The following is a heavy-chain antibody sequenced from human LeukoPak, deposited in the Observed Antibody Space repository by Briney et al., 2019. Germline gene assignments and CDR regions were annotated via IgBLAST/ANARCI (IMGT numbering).Heavy chain of an antibody. CDR3: ARAVYDYVWGSYRYYYFDY. V-gene: IGHV1-2*02. Sequence: GASVKVSCKASGYTFTDYYIHWVRQAPGQGLECMGWINPNSGGTNYAQKFQGRVTMTRDTSISTAYMEPSSLRSEDTAVYYCARAVYDYVWGSYRYYYFDYWGQGTLVTVSS. D-gene: IGHD3-16*02. CDR2: INPNSGGT. J-gene: IGHJ4*02. CDR1: GYTFTDYY.